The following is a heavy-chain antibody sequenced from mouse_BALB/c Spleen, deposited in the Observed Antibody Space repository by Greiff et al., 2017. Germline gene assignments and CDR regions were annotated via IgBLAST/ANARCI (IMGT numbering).Heavy chain of an antibody. D-gene: IGHD2-4*01. Sequence: VQLQQSGAELVRPGTSVKMSCKASGYTFTSYWMHWVKLRPGQGFEWIGEINPSNGGTNYNEKFKRKATLTVDKSSSTAYMQLSSLTSEDSAVYYCTMPLYYDYDAWFAYWGQGTLVTVSA. CDR3: TMPLYYDYDAWFAY. CDR2: INPSNGGT. J-gene: IGHJ3*01. CDR1: GYTFTSYW. V-gene: IGHV1S16*01.